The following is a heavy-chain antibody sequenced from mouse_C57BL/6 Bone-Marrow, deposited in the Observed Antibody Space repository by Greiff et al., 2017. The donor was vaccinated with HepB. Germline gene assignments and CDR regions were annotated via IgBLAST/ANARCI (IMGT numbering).Heavy chain of an antibody. V-gene: IGHV1-78*01. D-gene: IGHD2-4*01. CDR1: GSTLPDHT. CDR2: IYPRDGST. Sequence: QVQLQQSDAELVKPGASVKISCKVSGSTLPDHTIHWMKQRPEQGLEWIGYIYPRDGSTKYNEKFKGKATLTADKSSSPAYMQLNSLTSEDSAVYFCARLEESNDYLAWFAYWGQGTLVTVSA. CDR3: ARLEESNDYLAWFAY. J-gene: IGHJ3*01.